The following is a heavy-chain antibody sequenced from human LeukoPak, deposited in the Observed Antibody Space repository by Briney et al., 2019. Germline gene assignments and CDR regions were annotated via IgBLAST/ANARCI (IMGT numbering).Heavy chain of an antibody. V-gene: IGHV3-9*03. D-gene: IGHD3-22*01. CDR3: AKDNGYYYDSSGYFDY. J-gene: IGHJ4*02. CDR1: GFTFDDYA. CDR2: ISWNSGSI. Sequence: PGRSLRLSCAASGFTFDDYAMHWVRQAPGKGLEWASGISWNSGSIGYADSVKGRFTISRDNAKNSLYLQMNSLRAEDMALYYCAKDNGYYYDSSGYFDYWGQGTLVTVSS.